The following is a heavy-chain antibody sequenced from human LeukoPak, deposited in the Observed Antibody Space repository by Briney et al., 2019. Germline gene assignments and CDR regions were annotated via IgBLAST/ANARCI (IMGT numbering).Heavy chain of an antibody. V-gene: IGHV1-69*13. J-gene: IGHJ4*02. CDR3: ARYYSGWYYFDY. CDR2: IIPIFGTS. Sequence: SVKVSCKASGYTFTGYYMHWVRQAPGQGLEWMGGIIPIFGTSNYAQKFQGRVTITADESTSTAYMELSSLRSEDTAVYYCARYYSGWYYFDYWGQGTLVTVSS. CDR1: GYTFTGYY. D-gene: IGHD6-19*01.